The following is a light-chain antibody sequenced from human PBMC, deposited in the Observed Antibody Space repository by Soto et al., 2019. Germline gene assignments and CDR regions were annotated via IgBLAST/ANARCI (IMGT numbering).Light chain of an antibody. J-gene: IGKJ2*02. CDR1: QSIGPY. CDR2: AAS. Sequence: DIQMTQSPSSLSASVGDRVTITCRASQSIGPYLNWYQQKPGRAPKLLIYAASSLQSGVPSRFSGRGSGTDFTLTISSLQPEDFASYYCQQSYTTPRTFGQGTKLEIK. V-gene: IGKV1-39*01. CDR3: QQSYTTPRT.